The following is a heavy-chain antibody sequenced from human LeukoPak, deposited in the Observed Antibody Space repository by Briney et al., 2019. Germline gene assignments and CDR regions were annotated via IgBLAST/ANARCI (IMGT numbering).Heavy chain of an antibody. CDR3: AKDRGTYDFWSGYRDAFDI. Sequence: GGSLRLSCAASGFTVSSNYMSWVRQAPGKGLEWVTFIRYDGSNKYYADSVKGRFTISRDNSKNTLYLQMNSLRAEDTAVYYCAKDRGTYDFWSGYRDAFDIWGQGTMVTVSS. CDR2: IRYDGSNK. V-gene: IGHV3-30*02. D-gene: IGHD3-3*01. J-gene: IGHJ3*02. CDR1: GFTVSSNY.